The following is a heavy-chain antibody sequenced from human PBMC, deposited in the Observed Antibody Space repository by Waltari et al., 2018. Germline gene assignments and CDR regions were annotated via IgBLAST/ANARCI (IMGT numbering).Heavy chain of an antibody. J-gene: IGHJ4*02. CDR3: APPRQWTFDS. CDR2: IWNDGTNK. D-gene: IGHD6-19*01. Sequence: VYLVESGGGLAQPGGSLRLSCAASGFSFSEFVMNWVRQAPGEGGEAGAVIWNDGTNKYYEDSVKGRFTVYRDNSKNTMYLQMNSLRVEDTAVYYCAPPRQWTFDSWGQGALVTVSS. V-gene: IGHV3-33*08. CDR1: GFSFSEFV.